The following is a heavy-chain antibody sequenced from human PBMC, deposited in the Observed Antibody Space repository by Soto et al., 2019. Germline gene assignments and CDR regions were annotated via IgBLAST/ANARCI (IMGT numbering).Heavy chain of an antibody. D-gene: IGHD5-18*01. CDR1: GGSISSYY. V-gene: IGHV4-59*01. J-gene: IGHJ4*02. CDR3: ARGGYSYGSFYYFDY. Sequence: QVHLQESGPGLVKPSETLSLTCTVSGGSISSYYWSWIRQPPGKGLEWIGYIFYSGSTNYNPSLTSRVTISVDTSKHQFSLKLNSVTAADTAVYYCARGGYSYGSFYYFDYWGQGTLVTVSS. CDR2: IFYSGST.